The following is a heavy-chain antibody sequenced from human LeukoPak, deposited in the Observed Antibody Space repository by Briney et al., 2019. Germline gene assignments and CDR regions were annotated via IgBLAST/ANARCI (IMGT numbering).Heavy chain of an antibody. CDR1: GFAFSDHY. J-gene: IGHJ4*02. CDR3: ARVGGYTYGEFDY. CDR2: TRNKANSYTT. Sequence: GGSLRLSCAASGFAFSDHYMDWVRQAPGKGLEWVGRTRNKANSYTTEYAASVKGRFTISRDDSKNSLYLRMNSLKTEDTAVYYCARVGGYTYGEFDYWGQGTLVTVSS. D-gene: IGHD5-18*01. V-gene: IGHV3-72*01.